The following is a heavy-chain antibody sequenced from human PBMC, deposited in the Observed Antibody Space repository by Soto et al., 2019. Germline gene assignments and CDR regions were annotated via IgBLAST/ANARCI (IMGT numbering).Heavy chain of an antibody. CDR2: IRNRPNSYTT. CDR1: GFTFCDHY. D-gene: IGHD3-10*01. Sequence: PGGSLRLSCAASGFTFCDHYMDWVRQAPGKGLEWVGRIRNRPNSYTTQYAASVKGRFAVLRDDSENLVYLQMNDLKTEDTAVYYCVRDSGRGFYFDYWGQGAQVTVSS. J-gene: IGHJ4*02. CDR3: VRDSGRGFYFDY. V-gene: IGHV3-72*01.